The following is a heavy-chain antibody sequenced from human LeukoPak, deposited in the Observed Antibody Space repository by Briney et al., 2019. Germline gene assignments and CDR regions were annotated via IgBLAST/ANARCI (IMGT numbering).Heavy chain of an antibody. Sequence: GESLKISCKGSGYTFTSYWIGWVRQMPGKGLEWMGIIYPGDSDTRYSPSFQGQVTISADKSISTAYLQWSSLKASDTAMYYCARPYCFSTNCYTIDPWGQGTLVTASS. CDR1: GYTFTSYW. D-gene: IGHD2-2*02. CDR2: IYPGDSDT. CDR3: ARPYCFSTNCYTIDP. V-gene: IGHV5-51*01. J-gene: IGHJ5*02.